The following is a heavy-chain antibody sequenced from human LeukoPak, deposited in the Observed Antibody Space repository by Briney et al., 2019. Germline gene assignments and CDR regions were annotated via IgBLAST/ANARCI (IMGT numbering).Heavy chain of an antibody. Sequence: ASVKVSCKASGYTFTSYGISWVRQAPGQGLEWMGWISAYNGNTNYAQKLQGRVTMTTDTSTSTAYMELRSLSSDDTAVYYCARDHLSSIVVVPAAITYWGQGTLVTVSS. CDR3: ARDHLSSIVVVPAAITY. D-gene: IGHD2-2*01. J-gene: IGHJ4*02. CDR1: GYTFTSYG. CDR2: ISAYNGNT. V-gene: IGHV1-18*01.